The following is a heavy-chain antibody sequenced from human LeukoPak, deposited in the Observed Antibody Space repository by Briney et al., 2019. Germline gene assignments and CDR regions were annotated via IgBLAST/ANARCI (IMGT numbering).Heavy chain of an antibody. Sequence: PGGSLRLSCAASGFTFSIYWMTWVRQAPGKGLEWVANMRHRESEKYYVDSVKGRFTISRDNAKNSLYLQMSSLRAEDTAVYYCAKFPGIAAAGTEGWGQGTLVTVSS. CDR3: AKFPGIAAAGTEG. V-gene: IGHV3-7*03. D-gene: IGHD6-13*01. J-gene: IGHJ4*02. CDR1: GFTFSIYW. CDR2: MRHRESEK.